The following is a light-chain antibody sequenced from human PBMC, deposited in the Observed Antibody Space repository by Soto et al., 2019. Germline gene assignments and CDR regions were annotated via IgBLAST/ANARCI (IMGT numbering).Light chain of an antibody. CDR2: DAS. V-gene: IGKV3-20*01. J-gene: IGKJ1*01. Sequence: EIVLTQSPGTLSLSPGERATLSCRASQSVGNNYVAWYQQKPGQAPRLLIHDASSRATGIPDRFSGSGSGTDFTLTISRLELEAFAVYFCQQRATSPLTFGQGTRVDIK. CDR3: QQRATSPLT. CDR1: QSVGNNY.